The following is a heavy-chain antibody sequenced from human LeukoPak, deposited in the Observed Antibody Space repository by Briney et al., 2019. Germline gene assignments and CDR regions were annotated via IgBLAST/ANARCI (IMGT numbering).Heavy chain of an antibody. CDR3: ARDQGSTSRGIDY. CDR1: GFTFSSYW. J-gene: IGHJ4*02. D-gene: IGHD2-2*01. CDR2: IYSDGNTT. Sequence: TGGSLRLSCAASGFTFSSYWMHWVRQAPGKGLVWVSRIYSDGNTTNYADSVKGRFTISRDNAKNTLYLQMNSLRAEDTAVYYCARDQGSTSRGIDYWGQGTLVTVSP. V-gene: IGHV3-74*01.